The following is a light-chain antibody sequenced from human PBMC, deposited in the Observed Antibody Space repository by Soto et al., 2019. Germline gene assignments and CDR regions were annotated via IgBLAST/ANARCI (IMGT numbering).Light chain of an antibody. V-gene: IGKV3-20*01. Sequence: EIVLTQSPGTLSLSPGERATLSCRASQSVSSNYLAWYQQKPGQAPRLLIYGASSRATGIPDRFSGSGSGTVFTLTISTLEPADFAVYYCQQYGGSPRVTFGGGTKLEIK. CDR1: QSVSSNY. CDR2: GAS. J-gene: IGKJ4*01. CDR3: QQYGGSPRVT.